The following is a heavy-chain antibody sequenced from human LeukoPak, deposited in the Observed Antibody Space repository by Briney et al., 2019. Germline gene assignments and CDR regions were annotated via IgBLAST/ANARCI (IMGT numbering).Heavy chain of an antibody. J-gene: IGHJ4*02. CDR1: GGSISSGSYY. CDR2: IYTSGST. V-gene: IGHV4-61*02. CDR3: ARFISLKRSIAAAGRSYFDY. Sequence: SQTLSLTCTVSGGSISSGSYYWSWIRQPAGKGLEWIGRIYTSGSTSYNPSLKSRVTISVDTSKNQFSLKLSSVTAADTAVYYCARFISLKRSIAAAGRSYFDYWGQGTLVTVSS. D-gene: IGHD6-13*01.